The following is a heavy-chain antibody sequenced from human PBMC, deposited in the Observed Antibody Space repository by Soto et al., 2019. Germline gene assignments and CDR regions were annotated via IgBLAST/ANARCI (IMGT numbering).Heavy chain of an antibody. J-gene: IGHJ6*02. CDR3: ARVGPQWLVPGRSYYGMDV. V-gene: IGHV3-30-3*01. D-gene: IGHD6-19*01. Sequence: HPGGSLRLSCAASGFTFSSYAMHWVRQAPGKGLEWVAVISYDGSNKYYADSVKGRFTISRDNSKNTLYLQMNSLRAEDTAVYYCARVGPQWLVPGRSYYGMDVWGQGTTVTVSS. CDR2: ISYDGSNK. CDR1: GFTFSSYA.